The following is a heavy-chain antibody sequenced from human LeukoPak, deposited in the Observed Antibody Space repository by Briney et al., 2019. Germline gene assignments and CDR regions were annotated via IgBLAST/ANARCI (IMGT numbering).Heavy chain of an antibody. Sequence: ASVKVSCKASGYTFTGYYMHWVRQAPGQGLEWMGWINPNSGGTNYAQKFQGRVTMTRDTSISTAYMERSRLRSDDTAVYYGGRDGGLGGFGRGGACKDYWGKGTLVTVSS. CDR3: GRDGGLGGFGRGGACKDY. V-gene: IGHV1-2*02. CDR2: INPNSGGT. J-gene: IGHJ4*02. D-gene: IGHD2-15*01. CDR1: GYTFTGYY.